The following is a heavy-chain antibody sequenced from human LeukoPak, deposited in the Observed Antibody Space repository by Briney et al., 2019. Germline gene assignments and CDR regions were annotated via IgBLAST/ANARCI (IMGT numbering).Heavy chain of an antibody. V-gene: IGHV3-23*01. Sequence: PGGSLRLSCAASGFTFSSYAMSWVRQAPGKGLEWVSAISGSGGSTYYADSVKGRFTIPRDNSKNTLYLQMNSLRAEDTAVYYCAKPYDSSGYPPDAFDIWGQGTMVTVSS. D-gene: IGHD3-22*01. J-gene: IGHJ3*02. CDR3: AKPYDSSGYPPDAFDI. CDR1: GFTFSSYA. CDR2: ISGSGGST.